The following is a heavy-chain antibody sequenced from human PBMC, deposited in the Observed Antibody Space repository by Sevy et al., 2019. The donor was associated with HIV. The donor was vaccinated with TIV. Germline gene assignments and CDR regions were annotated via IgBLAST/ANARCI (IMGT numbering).Heavy chain of an antibody. CDR2: INEDGNKQ. V-gene: IGHV3-7*03. D-gene: IGHD6-13*01. Sequence: GGSLRLSCAASGFIFNDYWMHRVRQAPGKGLEWVANINEDGNKQYYVDSVKGRFTISRDNAKSSVFLEMNSLTVDDAAVYYCARAIGASGSFWGQGTLVTVSS. CDR3: ARAIGASGSF. J-gene: IGHJ4*02. CDR1: GFIFNDYW.